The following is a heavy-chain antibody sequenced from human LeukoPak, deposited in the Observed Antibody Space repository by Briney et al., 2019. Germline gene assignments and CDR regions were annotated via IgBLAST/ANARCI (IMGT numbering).Heavy chain of an antibody. CDR3: ARGNGLTIFGVVSWFDP. V-gene: IGHV3-7*01. J-gene: IGHJ5*02. CDR1: GFTFSSYW. CDR2: IKQDGSEK. Sequence: PGGSLRLSCAASGFTFSSYWMSWVRQAPGKGLEWVANIKQDGSEKYYVDSVKGRFTISRDNAKNSLFLQMSSLRAEDTAVYYCARGNGLTIFGVVSWFDPWGQGTLVTVSS. D-gene: IGHD3-3*01.